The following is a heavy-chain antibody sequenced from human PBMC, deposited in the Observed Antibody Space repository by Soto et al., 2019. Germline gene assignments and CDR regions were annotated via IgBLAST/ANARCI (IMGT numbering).Heavy chain of an antibody. CDR3: AGGRGYSPFDF. D-gene: IGHD2-2*02. CDR1: GGSISSGGYY. Sequence: QLQLQESGPGLVKPSQTLSLTCTVSGGSISSGGYYWSWIRQHPGKGLEWIGYIYYSGSTYYNPSLKSRITKSVGTSKNQFALKLNSVTAADTDVYFCAGGRGYSPFDFWGQGTLVTVSS. V-gene: IGHV4-31*03. J-gene: IGHJ4*02. CDR2: IYYSGST.